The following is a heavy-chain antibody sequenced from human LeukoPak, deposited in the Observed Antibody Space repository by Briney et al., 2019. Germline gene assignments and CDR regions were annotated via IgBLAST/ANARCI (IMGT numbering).Heavy chain of an antibody. CDR2: ISSSGSTI. J-gene: IGHJ6*03. Sequence: GGSLRLFCAASGFTFSNYEMNWVRQAPGKGLEWVSYISSSGSTIYYADSVKGRFTISRDNAKNSLYLQMNSLRADDTAVYYCARMNTAMVNGLNYYYYMDVWGKGTTVTISS. CDR3: ARMNTAMVNGLNYYYYMDV. V-gene: IGHV3-48*03. CDR1: GFTFSNYE. D-gene: IGHD5-18*01.